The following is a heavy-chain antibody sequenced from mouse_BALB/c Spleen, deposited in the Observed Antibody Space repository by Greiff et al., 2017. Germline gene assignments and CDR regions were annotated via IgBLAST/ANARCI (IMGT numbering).Heavy chain of an antibody. Sequence: EVNVVESGGGLVKLGGSLKLSCAASGFTFSSYYMSWVRQTPEKRLELVAAINSNGGSTYYPDTVKGRFTISRDNAKNTLYLQMSSLKSEDTALYYCARHELDSNRYFDVWGAGTTVTVSS. CDR3: ARHELDSNRYFDV. CDR1: GFTFSSYY. D-gene: IGHD6-1*01. J-gene: IGHJ1*01. V-gene: IGHV5-6-2*01. CDR2: INSNGGST.